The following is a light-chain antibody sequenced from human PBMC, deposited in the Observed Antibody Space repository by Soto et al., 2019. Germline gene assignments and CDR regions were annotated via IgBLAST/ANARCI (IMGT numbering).Light chain of an antibody. V-gene: IGKV3-20*01. Sequence: EIVMTQSPGTLSLSPGERATISCRASQVIGSRYLAWYHQKSGQAPRLLIYGASSRATGIPDRFSGSGSGTDFTLTISRLEPEDFGVYYCQQFGSSIPHTFGQGDQAGDQT. J-gene: IGKJ2*01. CDR1: QVIGSRY. CDR3: QQFGSSIPHT. CDR2: GAS.